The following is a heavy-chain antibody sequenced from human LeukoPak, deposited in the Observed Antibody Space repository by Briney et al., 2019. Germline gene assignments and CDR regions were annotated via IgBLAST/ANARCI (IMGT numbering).Heavy chain of an antibody. CDR1: GFTFSSYS. D-gene: IGHD3-22*01. CDR3: AKDPQYYYNSGGYYFDYFDS. J-gene: IGHJ4*02. Sequence: KSGGSLRLSCAASGFTFSSYSMNWVRQAPGKGLEWVSSISSSSSYIYYADSVKGRFTISRDNAKNSLYLQMNSLRAEDTAVYYCAKDPQYYYNSGGYYFDYFDSWGQGTLVAVSS. CDR2: ISSSSSYI. V-gene: IGHV3-21*04.